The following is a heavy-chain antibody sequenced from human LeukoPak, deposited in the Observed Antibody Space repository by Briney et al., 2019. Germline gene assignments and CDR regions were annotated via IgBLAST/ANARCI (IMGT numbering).Heavy chain of an antibody. CDR1: GGSISSGGYY. CDR3: ARGGNWSPYGMDV. CDR2: IYYSGST. Sequence: PSETLSLTCTVSGGSISSGGYYWSWIRQHPGKGLGWIGYIYYSGSTYYNPSLKSRVTISVDTSKNQFSLKLSSVTAADTAVYYCARGGNWSPYGMDVWGQGTTVTVSS. V-gene: IGHV4-31*03. D-gene: IGHD2/OR15-2a*01. J-gene: IGHJ6*02.